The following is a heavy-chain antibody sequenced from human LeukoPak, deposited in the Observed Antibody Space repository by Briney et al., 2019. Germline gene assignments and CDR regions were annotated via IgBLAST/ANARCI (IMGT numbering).Heavy chain of an antibody. CDR3: ARAPAETIDVYSDY. V-gene: IGHV4-59*01. CDR1: GGSISSYY. D-gene: IGHD1-7*01. CDR2: IYYSGST. J-gene: IGHJ4*02. Sequence: PSETLSLTCTVSGGSISSYYWSWIRQPPGEGLEWIGYIYYSGSTNYNPSLKSRVTISVDTSKNQFSLKLSSVTAADTAVYYCARAPAETIDVYSDYWGQGTLVTVSS.